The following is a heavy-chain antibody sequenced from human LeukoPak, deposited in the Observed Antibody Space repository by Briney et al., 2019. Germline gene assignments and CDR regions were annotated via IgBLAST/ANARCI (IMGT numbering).Heavy chain of an antibody. V-gene: IGHV3-9*01. J-gene: IGHJ6*02. CDR3: AKAVTTSYYYYGMDV. Sequence: GGSLRFSCAASGFTFDDYAMHLVRQAPGKGLEWVSGISWNSGSIGYADSVKGRFTISRDNAKNSLYLQMNSLRAEDTALYYCAKAVTTSYYYYGMDVWGQGTTVTVSS. CDR2: ISWNSGSI. D-gene: IGHD4-11*01. CDR1: GFTFDDYA.